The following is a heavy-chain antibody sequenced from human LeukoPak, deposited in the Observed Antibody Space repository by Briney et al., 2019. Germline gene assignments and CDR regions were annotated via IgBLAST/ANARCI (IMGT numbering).Heavy chain of an antibody. V-gene: IGHV4-4*02. D-gene: IGHD6-19*01. J-gene: IGHJ1*01. CDR3: AANGWYCLDH. Sequence: SETLSLTCAVSGASITSDNWWRWVRQTPGKGLEWIGEIYHSGSTSYNPSLKNRVTISVDKSNNRFSLRLTSVTAADTAMYYCAANGWYCLDHWGQGALVTVSS. CDR1: GASITSDNW. CDR2: IYHSGST.